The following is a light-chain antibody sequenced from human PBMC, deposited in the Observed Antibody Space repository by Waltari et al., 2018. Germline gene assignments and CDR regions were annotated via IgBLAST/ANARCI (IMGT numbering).Light chain of an antibody. J-gene: IGLJ3*02. CDR2: RND. Sequence: QSVLTQQPSASGTPGQRVTISCSGISSNSGSSLVCLYQHPPGTAPKLLIYRNDQRPSGVPDRFSGSRSGTSASLAISGLRSEDEADYYCAAWDDSLTVRFGGGTKLTVL. V-gene: IGLV1-47*01. CDR1: SSNSGSSL. CDR3: AAWDDSLTVR.